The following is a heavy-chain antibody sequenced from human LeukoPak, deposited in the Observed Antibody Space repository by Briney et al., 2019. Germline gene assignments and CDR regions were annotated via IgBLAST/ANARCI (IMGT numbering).Heavy chain of an antibody. CDR3: ARVTLRDAFDI. Sequence: PSQTLSLTRTVSGGSISSGSYYWSWIRQPAGKGLEWIGRIYTSGSTNYNPSLKSRVTISVDTSKNQFSLKLSSVTAADTAVYYCARVTLRDAFDIWGQGTMVTVSS. V-gene: IGHV4-61*02. CDR2: IYTSGST. CDR1: GGSISSGSYY. J-gene: IGHJ3*02. D-gene: IGHD1-14*01.